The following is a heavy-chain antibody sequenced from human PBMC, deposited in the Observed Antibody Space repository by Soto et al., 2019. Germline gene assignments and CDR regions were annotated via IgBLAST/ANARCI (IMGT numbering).Heavy chain of an antibody. CDR1: GGSVTSGNYY. CDR3: ARGPVVTPFVDY. V-gene: IGHV4-61*01. J-gene: IGHJ4*02. Sequence: SETLSLTCTVSGGSVTSGNYYWSWIRQPPGKGLEWIGHIYYSGSTNYNPSLKSRVTISVDASKNQFSLKLSSVTAADTAIYYCARGPVVTPFVDYWAREPWSPSPQ. D-gene: IGHD2-21*02. CDR2: IYYSGST.